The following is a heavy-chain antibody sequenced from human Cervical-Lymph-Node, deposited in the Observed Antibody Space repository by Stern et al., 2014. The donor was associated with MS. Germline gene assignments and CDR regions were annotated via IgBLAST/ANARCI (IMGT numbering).Heavy chain of an antibody. J-gene: IGHJ4*02. CDR1: GCTFSSSD. V-gene: IGHV1-69*01. CDR2: IIPITGTA. D-gene: IGHD3-10*01. Sequence: DQLVESGAEVQKPGSSVKVSCGASGCTFSSSDISWVRQAPGQGLEWSEGIIPITGTANYAQKNQGRVTITADESTSTAYMELSSLRSEDTAIYYCALGGFGHYFEYWGQGTLVTVSS. CDR3: ALGGFGHYFEY.